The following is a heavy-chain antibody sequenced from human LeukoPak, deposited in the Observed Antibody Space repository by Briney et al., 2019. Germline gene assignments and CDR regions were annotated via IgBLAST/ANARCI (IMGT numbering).Heavy chain of an antibody. Sequence: PSETLSLTCTVSGYSISSGYYWGWIRQPPGKGLEWIGSIYHSGSTYYNPSLKSRVTISVDTSKNQFSLKLSSVTAADTAVYYCAREDSGTLGYWGQGTLVTVSS. CDR2: IYHSGST. J-gene: IGHJ4*02. CDR3: AREDSGTLGY. CDR1: GYSISSGYY. V-gene: IGHV4-38-2*02. D-gene: IGHD1-26*01.